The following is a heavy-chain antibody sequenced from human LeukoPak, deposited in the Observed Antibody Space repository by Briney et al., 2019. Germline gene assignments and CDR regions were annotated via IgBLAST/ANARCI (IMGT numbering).Heavy chain of an antibody. CDR1: GFTLSSYA. D-gene: IGHD5-18*01. J-gene: IGHJ5*02. CDR2: ISGSGGST. V-gene: IGHV3-23*01. Sequence: GGSLRLSCAASGFTLSSYAMSWVRQAPGKGVEGVSAISGSGGSTYYADSVKGRFTISRDNSKNTLYLQMNSLRAEDTAVYYCAKGYTAMVPEQYAWGQGTLVTVSS. CDR3: AKGYTAMVPEQYA.